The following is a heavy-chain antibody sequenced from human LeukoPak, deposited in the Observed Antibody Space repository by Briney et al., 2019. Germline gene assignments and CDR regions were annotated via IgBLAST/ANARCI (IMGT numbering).Heavy chain of an antibody. J-gene: IGHJ5*02. CDR3: ARHYGP. Sequence: GSLRLSCAASGFTFSSYAMSWVRQPPGKGLEWIGSIYDSGSTYYNPSLKSRVTISVDTSKNQFSLKLNSVTAADTAVYYCARHYGPWGQGTLVTASS. CDR1: GFTFSSYA. CDR2: IYDSGST. D-gene: IGHD3-10*01. V-gene: IGHV4-39*01.